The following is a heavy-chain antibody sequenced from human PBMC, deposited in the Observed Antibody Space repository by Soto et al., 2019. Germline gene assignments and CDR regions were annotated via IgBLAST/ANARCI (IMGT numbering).Heavy chain of an antibody. CDR1: GDSLSSSDYY. CDR2: IYYSGST. Sequence: PSETLSLTCAVSGDSLSSSDYYWGWIRQPPGKGLEWIGSIYYSGSTYYNPSLQSRVAISVDTSKNQFYLKFKSVTAADTAIYYCARLTVNIRSFYSGLKAHCFDYWGQGAPVTVSS. CDR3: ARLTVNIRSFYSGLKAHCFDY. D-gene: IGHD3-9*01. V-gene: IGHV4-39*01. J-gene: IGHJ4*02.